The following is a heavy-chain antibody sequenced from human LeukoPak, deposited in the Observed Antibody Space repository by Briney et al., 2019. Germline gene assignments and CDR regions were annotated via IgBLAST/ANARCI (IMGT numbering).Heavy chain of an antibody. CDR2: T. Sequence: TNYNPSLKSRVTMSVDTSKNQFSLKLSSVTAADTAVYYCARENTYYDFWSGSNPPFAFDIWGQGTMVTVSS. V-gene: IGHV4-4*07. CDR3: ARENTYYDFWSGSNPPFAFDI. D-gene: IGHD3-3*01. J-gene: IGHJ3*02.